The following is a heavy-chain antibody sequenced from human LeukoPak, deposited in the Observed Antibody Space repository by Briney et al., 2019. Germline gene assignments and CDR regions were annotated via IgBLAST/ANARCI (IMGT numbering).Heavy chain of an antibody. CDR1: GGSFGGDY. Sequence: SETLSLTCAVYGGSFGGDYWSWIRQPPGKGLEWIGEINDSGSTNYDPSLKSRVTISVDTSKNQFSLKLSSVTAADTAVYYCAKDWAHSSGYPYYHYYMDVWGKGTTVTVSS. D-gene: IGHD3-22*01. CDR3: AKDWAHSSGYPYYHYYMDV. J-gene: IGHJ6*03. V-gene: IGHV4-34*01. CDR2: INDSGST.